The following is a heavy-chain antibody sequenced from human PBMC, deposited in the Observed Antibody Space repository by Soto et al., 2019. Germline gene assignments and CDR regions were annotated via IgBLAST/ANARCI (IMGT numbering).Heavy chain of an antibody. D-gene: IGHD2-2*01. CDR3: ARQLGSREVPADLGAFDI. V-gene: IGHV3-30-3*01. CDR2: ISYDGSDK. CDR1: GFTFSHYP. J-gene: IGHJ3*02. Sequence: QGQLVESGRDMVQPGRSLRLSCAASGFTFSHYPMHWVRQARGKGLEWVAAISYDGSDKYYAESLKSRFTISRDNPSNTVSLQLDLVTPAATAVYYCARQLGSREVPADLGAFDIWGRGTMVTVSS.